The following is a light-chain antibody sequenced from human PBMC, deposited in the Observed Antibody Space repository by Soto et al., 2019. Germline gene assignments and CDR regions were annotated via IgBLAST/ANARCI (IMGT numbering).Light chain of an antibody. CDR3: SSYTTSSTYV. V-gene: IGLV2-14*01. J-gene: IGLJ1*01. CDR1: ISDVGGYDY. Sequence: QSVLTQPASVSGSPGQSITISCTGTISDVGGYDYVSWYQQHPGKAPKLMIYDVSNRPSGVSNRFSGSKSGNTASLTISGLQAHDEADYYCSSYTTSSTYVFGTGTKLTVL. CDR2: DVS.